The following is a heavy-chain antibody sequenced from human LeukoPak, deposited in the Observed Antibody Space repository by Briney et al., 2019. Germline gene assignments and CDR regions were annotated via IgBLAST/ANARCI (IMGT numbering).Heavy chain of an antibody. D-gene: IGHD3-22*01. Sequence: ASVKVPCKASGYTFSSYYIHWVRQAPGQGLEWMGRFNPSGGSTTYAQKFQGRVTMTRDTSTSTVYMELSSLRSDDTAVYYCARKKAVYYYDSSGSQGDAFDFWGQGTMVTVSS. CDR3: ARKKAVYYYDSSGSQGDAFDF. J-gene: IGHJ3*01. V-gene: IGHV1-46*01. CDR2: FNPSGGST. CDR1: GYTFSSYY.